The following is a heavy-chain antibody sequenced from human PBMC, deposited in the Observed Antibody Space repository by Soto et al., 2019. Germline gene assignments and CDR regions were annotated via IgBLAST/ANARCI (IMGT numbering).Heavy chain of an antibody. V-gene: IGHV4-59*01. CDR2: IYYSGST. Sequence: QVQLQESGPGLVKPSETLSLTCTVSGGSISSYYWSWIRQPPGKGLEWIGYIYYSGSTNYNPSLKSRVTISVDTSKNQFSLKLSSVTAADTAVYYCASYSSGWYTIFDYWGQGTLVTVSS. CDR1: GGSISSYY. D-gene: IGHD6-19*01. CDR3: ASYSSGWYTIFDY. J-gene: IGHJ4*02.